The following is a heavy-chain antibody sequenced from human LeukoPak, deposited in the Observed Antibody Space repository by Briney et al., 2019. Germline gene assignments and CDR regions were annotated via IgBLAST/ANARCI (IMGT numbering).Heavy chain of an antibody. CDR1: RGSLIGHF. J-gene: IGHJ3*01. CDR3: ARDRISINALDF. V-gene: IGHV4-59*11. D-gene: IGHD2/OR15-2a*01. Sequence: SEALSVTRMGSRGSLIGHFWSSLRQPPGKGLEGLGYISHIASTYYNPSLKSRVTLSADTSNNQVSLSLSSVTAADTAVYYCARDRISINALDFWGQGIMVTVSS. CDR2: ISHIAST.